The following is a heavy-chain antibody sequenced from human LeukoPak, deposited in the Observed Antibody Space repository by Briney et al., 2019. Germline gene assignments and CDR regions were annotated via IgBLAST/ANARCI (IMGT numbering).Heavy chain of an antibody. V-gene: IGHV1-18*01. CDR3: ARDPTIFGVVINWFDP. CDR1: GYTFTSYG. J-gene: IGHJ5*02. Sequence: GSVKVSCKASGYTFTSYGISWVRQAPGQGLEWMGWISAYNGNTNYAQKLQGRVTMTTDTSTSTAYMELRSLRSDDTAVYYCARDPTIFGVVINWFDPWGQGTLVTVSS. D-gene: IGHD3-3*01. CDR2: ISAYNGNT.